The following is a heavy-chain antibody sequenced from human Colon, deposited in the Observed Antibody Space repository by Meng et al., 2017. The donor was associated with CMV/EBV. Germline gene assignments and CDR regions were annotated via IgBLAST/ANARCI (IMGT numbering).Heavy chain of an antibody. J-gene: IGHJ4*02. D-gene: IGHD2-2*01. CDR3: ARARAFVVVPAAMTEHDY. Sequence: ASVQVSCKASGYTFTNYGINWVRQAPGQGLEWMGWISAYNGKTNYAQKLQGRVTMTTDTSTGTAYMELRSLRSDDTAVYYCARARAFVVVPAAMTEHDYWGQGTLVTVSS. V-gene: IGHV1-18*01. CDR2: ISAYNGKT. CDR1: GYTFTNYG.